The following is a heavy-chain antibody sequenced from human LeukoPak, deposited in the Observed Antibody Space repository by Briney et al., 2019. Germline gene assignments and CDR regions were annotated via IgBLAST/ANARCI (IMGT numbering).Heavy chain of an antibody. D-gene: IGHD3-10*01. CDR2: IWYDGSNK. V-gene: IGHV3-33*01. J-gene: IGHJ6*04. CDR3: ARRHKVITMVRGVLTYYYDGMDV. CDR1: GFTFSSYG. Sequence: GRSLRLSCAASGFTFSSYGMHWVRQAPGKGLEWVAVIWYDGSNKYYADSVKGRFTISRDNSKNTLYLQMNSLRAEDTAVYYCARRHKVITMVRGVLTYYYDGMDVWGKGTTVTVSS.